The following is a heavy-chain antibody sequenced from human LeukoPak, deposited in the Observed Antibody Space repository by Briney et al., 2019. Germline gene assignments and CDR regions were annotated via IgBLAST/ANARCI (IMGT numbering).Heavy chain of an antibody. D-gene: IGHD2-2*01. V-gene: IGHV3-23*01. J-gene: IGHJ4*02. Sequence: GGSLRLSCAASGFTFSSYAMSWAHQAPGKGLEWVSTMSGSGGSIYYTDSVKGWFTISRDNSKSTLYLQMNTLRAEDTAVYYCAKSSDIVVVPAAPADYWGQGTLVTVSS. CDR1: GFTFSSYA. CDR2: MSGSGGSI. CDR3: AKSSDIVVVPAAPADY.